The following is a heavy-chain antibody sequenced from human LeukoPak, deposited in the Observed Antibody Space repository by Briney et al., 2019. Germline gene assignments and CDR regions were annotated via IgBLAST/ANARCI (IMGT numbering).Heavy chain of an antibody. V-gene: IGHV1-2*04. Sequence: ASVKVSCKASGYTFTGYYMHWVRQAPGQGLEWMGWINPNSGGTNFAQKFQGWVTMTRDTSISTAYMELSRLGSDDTAVYYCARSPYCSSTSCYGGYSSGWYDYWGQGTLVTVSS. CDR2: INPNSGGT. CDR3: ARSPYCSSTSCYGGYSSGWYDY. J-gene: IGHJ4*02. D-gene: IGHD2-2*01. CDR1: GYTFTGYY.